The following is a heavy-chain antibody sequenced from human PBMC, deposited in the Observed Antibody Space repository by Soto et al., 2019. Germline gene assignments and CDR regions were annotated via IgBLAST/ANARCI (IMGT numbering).Heavy chain of an antibody. CDR1: GGSISSSSYY. CDR3: ARLMDYGSGSYYWTY. CDR2: IYYSGST. D-gene: IGHD3-10*01. V-gene: IGHV4-39*01. Sequence: SETLSLTCTVSGGSISSSSYYWGWIRQPPGKGLEWIGSIYYSGSTYYNPSLKSRVTISVDTSKNQFSLKLSSVTAADTAVYYCARLMDYGSGSYYWTYWGQGTLVTVSS. J-gene: IGHJ4*02.